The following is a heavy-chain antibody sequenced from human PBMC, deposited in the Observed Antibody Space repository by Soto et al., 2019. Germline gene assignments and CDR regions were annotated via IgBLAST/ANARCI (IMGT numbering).Heavy chain of an antibody. V-gene: IGHV1-69*01. CDR1: GGTFSSYA. CDR3: ARRYCRSTSCYRGWFDP. Sequence: QVQLVQSGAEVKKPGSSVKVSCKASGGTFSSYAISWVRQAPGQGLEWMGGIIPIFGTANYAQKFQGRVTITADESTSTAYMELSSLRSEDTAVYYWARRYCRSTSCYRGWFDPWGQGTLVTVSS. J-gene: IGHJ5*02. CDR2: IIPIFGTA. D-gene: IGHD2-2*01.